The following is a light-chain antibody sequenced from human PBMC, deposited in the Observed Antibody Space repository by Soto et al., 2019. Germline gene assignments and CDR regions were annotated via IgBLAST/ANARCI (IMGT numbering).Light chain of an antibody. CDR2: GVR. Sequence: QSFLTQPTSVSGSPGQSITISCTGNHKDICTCYYVSWYQQHPGKFPRLLIYGVRNRPPGISSRFFGSKTGLTASLTISRLQAEDEADYYCRSFTRNXLYVVGLGTKVXV. J-gene: IGLJ1*01. CDR1: HKDICTCYY. V-gene: IGLV2-14*01. CDR3: RSFTRNXLYV.